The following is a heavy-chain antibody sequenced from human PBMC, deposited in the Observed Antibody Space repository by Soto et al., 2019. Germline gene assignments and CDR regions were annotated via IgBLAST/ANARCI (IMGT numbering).Heavy chain of an antibody. CDR2: INHSGST. CDR1: GGSFSGYY. V-gene: IGHV4-34*01. Sequence: SETLSLTCAVYGGSFSGYYWSWIRQPPGKGLEWIGEINHSGSTNYNPSLKSRVTISVDTSKNQFSLKLSSVTAADTAVYYCGRSTKLEPRRKKNWFDPWGQGTLVTVSS. CDR3: GRSTKLEPRRKKNWFDP. J-gene: IGHJ5*02. D-gene: IGHD1-1*01.